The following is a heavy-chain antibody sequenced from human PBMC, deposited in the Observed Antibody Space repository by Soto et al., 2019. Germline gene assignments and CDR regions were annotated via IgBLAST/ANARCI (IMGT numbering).Heavy chain of an antibody. CDR2: VSAYNGNT. CDR3: ASVRNYDVWSGSAPFDD. CDR1: GYTFTSYG. V-gene: IGHV1-18*01. J-gene: IGHJ4*02. Sequence: AGVQVSFQVSGYTFTSYGIIWLGPAAGQGVEWMGWVSAYNGNTNYAQKLQGRVTMITHTSTSTAYMDLSSLGSGDTAVFYCASVRNYDVWSGSAPFDDWGQGTLVTVSS. D-gene: IGHD3-3*01.